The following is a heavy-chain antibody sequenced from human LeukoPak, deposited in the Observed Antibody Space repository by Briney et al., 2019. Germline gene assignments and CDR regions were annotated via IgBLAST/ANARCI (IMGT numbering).Heavy chain of an antibody. D-gene: IGHD3-22*01. CDR3: AREDYYDSSGYYKNKEYFQH. CDR2: LNPKTGGT. J-gene: IGHJ1*01. Sequence: ASVNVSCKASGYTLTEHYIHWVRQAPGQGLEWMGWLNPKTGGTKYAQTFQGRVTMTRDTSISTAYMELSRLRSDDTAVYYCAREDYYDSSGYYKNKEYFQHWGQGTLVTVSP. V-gene: IGHV1-2*02. CDR1: GYTLTEHY.